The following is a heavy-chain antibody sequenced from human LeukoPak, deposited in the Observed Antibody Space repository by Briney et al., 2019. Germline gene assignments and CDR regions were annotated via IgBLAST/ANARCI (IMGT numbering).Heavy chain of an antibody. V-gene: IGHV3-23*01. CDR3: ARDLRGPGSYRTDYFDY. CDR1: GFTFSSYA. CDR2: ISGSGGST. D-gene: IGHD1-26*01. J-gene: IGHJ4*02. Sequence: PGGSLRLSCAASGFTFSSYAMSWVRQAPGKGLEWVSAISGSGGSTYYADSVKGRFTISRDNSKNTLYLQMNSLRAEDTAVYYCARDLRGPGSYRTDYFDYWGQGTLVTVSS.